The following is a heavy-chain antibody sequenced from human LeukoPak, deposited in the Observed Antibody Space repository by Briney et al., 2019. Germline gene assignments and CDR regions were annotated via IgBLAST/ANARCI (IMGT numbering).Heavy chain of an antibody. CDR2: IYPGDSDT. V-gene: IGHV5-51*01. Sequence: GESLKISCKGSGYSFTSYWIGWVRQMPGKGLEWMGIIYPGDSDTRYSPSFQGQVTISADKSISTAYLQWSSLKASDTAMYYCARPPYYYDSSGYNDAFDIWGQGTMVTASS. CDR3: ARPPYYYDSSGYNDAFDI. D-gene: IGHD3-22*01. CDR1: GYSFTSYW. J-gene: IGHJ3*02.